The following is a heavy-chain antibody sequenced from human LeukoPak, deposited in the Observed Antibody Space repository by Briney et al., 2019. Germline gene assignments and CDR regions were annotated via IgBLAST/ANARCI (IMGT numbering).Heavy chain of an antibody. D-gene: IGHD1-14*01. CDR3: ARGPPDLTFDY. V-gene: IGHV4-59*12. J-gene: IGHJ4*02. CDR2: IYYSGST. Sequence: SETLSLTCTVSGGSISNYYWSWIRQPPGKGLEWIGYIYYSGSTSYNPSLKSRVTISVDTSKNQFSLKLSSVTAADTAVYYCARGPPDLTFDYWGQGTLVTVSS. CDR1: GGSISNYY.